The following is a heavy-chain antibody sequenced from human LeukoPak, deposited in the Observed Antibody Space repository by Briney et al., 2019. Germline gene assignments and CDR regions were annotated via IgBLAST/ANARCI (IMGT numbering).Heavy chain of an antibody. J-gene: IGHJ4*02. CDR1: GFSFDDYA. D-gene: IGHD3-22*01. Sequence: GRSLRLSCAASGFSFDDYAMHWVRQAPGKGLEWVSGISWNSGSMGYADSVKGRFTISRDNAKNSLYLQMNSLRAEDTAVYYCARDYYDSSGYLFDYWGQGTLVTVSS. CDR3: ARDYYDSSGYLFDY. CDR2: ISWNSGSM. V-gene: IGHV3-9*01.